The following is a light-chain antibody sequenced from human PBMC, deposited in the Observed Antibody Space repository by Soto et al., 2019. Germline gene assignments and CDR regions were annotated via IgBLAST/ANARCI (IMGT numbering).Light chain of an antibody. Sequence: EIVLTQSPATLSVSPGERATLSCRASQSVSSNLAWYQQRPGQAPRLLIYGASTRATGIPARFSGSGSGTEFTLTISSLQSEDFAIYYCQQYNNWPPITFGQGTRLEIK. V-gene: IGKV3-15*01. CDR3: QQYNNWPPIT. J-gene: IGKJ5*01. CDR1: QSVSSN. CDR2: GAS.